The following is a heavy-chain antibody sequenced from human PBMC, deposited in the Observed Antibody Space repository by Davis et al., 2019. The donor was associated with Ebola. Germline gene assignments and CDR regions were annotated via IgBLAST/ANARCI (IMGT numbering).Heavy chain of an antibody. CDR1: GFTFGDYA. V-gene: IGHV3-49*04. CDR2: MRSKGFGGTT. J-gene: IGHJ4*02. Sequence: GESLKISCRGSGFTFGDYAMSWVRQAPGKGLEWVGFMRSKGFGGTTEYAASVKGRFTISRDDSKGIAYLQMNSLTTEDTAVYYCTRRGTVVTPDYWEQGTLVTVSS. CDR3: TRRGTVVTPDY. D-gene: IGHD4-23*01.